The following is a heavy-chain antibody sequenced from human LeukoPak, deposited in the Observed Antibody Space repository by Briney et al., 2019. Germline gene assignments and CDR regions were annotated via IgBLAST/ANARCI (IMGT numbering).Heavy chain of an antibody. CDR2: IKQDGSEK. CDR1: GFTFSSYW. Sequence: GGSLRLSCAASGFTFSSYWMSWVRQAPGKGLEWVANIKQDGSEKYYVGSVKGRFTISRDNAKNSLYLQMNSLRAEDTAVYYCALYNWNSKRDLDYWGQGTLVTVSS. D-gene: IGHD1-7*01. J-gene: IGHJ4*02. CDR3: ALYNWNSKRDLDY. V-gene: IGHV3-7*05.